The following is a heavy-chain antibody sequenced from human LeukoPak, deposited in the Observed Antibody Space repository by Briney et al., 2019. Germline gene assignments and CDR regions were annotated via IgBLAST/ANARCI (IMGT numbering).Heavy chain of an antibody. CDR2: IKSDGRT. D-gene: IGHD3-22*01. CDR3: ARAPSEIGGYYPEYFRH. Sequence: GGSLRLSCAAAGFTFSNYWMHWVRQAPGKGLVWVSRIKSDGRTNYADSVKGRFTISRDNAKNTVSLQMNSLRAEDTGVYYCARAPSEIGGYYPEYFRHWGQGTLVTAS. V-gene: IGHV3-74*01. CDR1: GFTFSNYW. J-gene: IGHJ1*01.